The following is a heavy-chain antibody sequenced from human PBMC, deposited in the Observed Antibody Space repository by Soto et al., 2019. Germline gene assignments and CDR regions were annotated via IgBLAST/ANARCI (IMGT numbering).Heavy chain of an antibody. CDR1: GYTFTSHY. CDR3: ARDRELSGYDYAFDY. Sequence: GASMKVSCKASGYTFTSHYMHWVRQAPGQGLEWMGIINPSGGSTSYAQKFQGRVTMTRDTSTSTVYMELSSLRSEDTAVYYCARDRELSGYDYAFDYWGQGTLVTVSS. CDR2: INPSGGST. J-gene: IGHJ4*02. D-gene: IGHD5-12*01. V-gene: IGHV1-46*03.